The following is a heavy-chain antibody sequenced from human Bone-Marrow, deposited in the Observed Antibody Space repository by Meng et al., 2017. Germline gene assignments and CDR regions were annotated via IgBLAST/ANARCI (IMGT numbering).Heavy chain of an antibody. CDR3: ARDIRQGGNIWFDP. CDR2: IYYSGTT. V-gene: IGHV4-31*01. J-gene: IGHJ5*02. D-gene: IGHD3-16*01. CDR1: GGSISSGGYY. Sequence: QVRLQGSGPGLLKPSQTLSLTCTVSGGSISSGGYYWSWIRQHPGKGLEWIGYIYYSGTTYYNPSLSSLVTISVDTSKNQFSLNLSSVTAADTAVYYCARDIRQGGNIWFDPWGQGTLVTVSS.